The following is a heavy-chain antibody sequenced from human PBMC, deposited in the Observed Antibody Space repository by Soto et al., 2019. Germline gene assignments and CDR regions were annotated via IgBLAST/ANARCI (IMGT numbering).Heavy chain of an antibody. Sequence: QLQLQESGPGLVKPSETLSLTCTVSGGSISSSSYYWGWIRQPPGKGLEWIGSIYYSGSTYYNPSLKSRVTISVDTSKNQFSLKLSSVTAADTAVYYCARTGITGTTGPYYYGMDVWGQGTTVTVSS. CDR1: GGSISSSSYY. CDR3: ARTGITGTTGPYYYGMDV. J-gene: IGHJ6*02. CDR2: IYYSGST. V-gene: IGHV4-39*01. D-gene: IGHD1-7*01.